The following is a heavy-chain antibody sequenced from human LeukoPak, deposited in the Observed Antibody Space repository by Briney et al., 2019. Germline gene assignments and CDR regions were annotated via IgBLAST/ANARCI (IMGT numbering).Heavy chain of an antibody. CDR1: GYSISSGYY. CDR2: IYHSGST. J-gene: IGHJ4*02. D-gene: IGHD3-22*01. Sequence: SETLSLTCTVSGYSISSGYYWGWIRQPPGKGLEWIGSIYHSGSTYYNPSLKSRVTISVDTSKNQFSLKLSSVTAADTAVYYCARVNIVVATFDYWGQGTLVTVSS. CDR3: ARVNIVVATFDY. V-gene: IGHV4-38-2*02.